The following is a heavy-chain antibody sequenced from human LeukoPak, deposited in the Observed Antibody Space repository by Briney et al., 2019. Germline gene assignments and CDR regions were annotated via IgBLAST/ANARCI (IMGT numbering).Heavy chain of an antibody. Sequence: PGGSLRLSCAASGFAFGNYAMGWVRQAPGKGLEWVSSIDSSGSYTPSADSVKGRFTISRDNSENTVYLQMNSLRAGDTAVYSCAKISTVTENFDHWGQGTLVTVSS. D-gene: IGHD4-17*01. CDR2: IDSSGSYT. CDR1: GFAFGNYA. CDR3: AKISTVTENFDH. J-gene: IGHJ4*02. V-gene: IGHV3-23*01.